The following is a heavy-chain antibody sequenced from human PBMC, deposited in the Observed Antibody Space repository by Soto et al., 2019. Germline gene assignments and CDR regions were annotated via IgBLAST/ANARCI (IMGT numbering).Heavy chain of an antibody. CDR2: INHSGTT. Sequence: QVHLEQWGAGLLNPSETLSLTCAVYGGSLSGYYWSWVRQSPGKGLEWIGEINHSGTTNYNPSLKTRVTISADTYKHQFSLRLNSVTAADSAVYYCASYHYLDLWTGSRHYMDVWGRGTTVTVSS. CDR3: ASYHYLDLWTGSRHYMDV. D-gene: IGHD3-9*01. CDR1: GGSLSGYY. V-gene: IGHV4-34*01. J-gene: IGHJ6*03.